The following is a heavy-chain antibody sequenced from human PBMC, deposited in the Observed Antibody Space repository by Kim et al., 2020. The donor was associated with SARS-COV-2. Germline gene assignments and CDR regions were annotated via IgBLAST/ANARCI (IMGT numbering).Heavy chain of an antibody. J-gene: IGHJ2*01. V-gene: IGHV4-4*02. Sequence: TPSRKSRVTIAVDKSKNQFSRKLSSVTAADTAVYYCARWIQLWSYWYFDLWGRGTLVTVSS. CDR3: ARWIQLWSYWYFDL. D-gene: IGHD5-18*01.